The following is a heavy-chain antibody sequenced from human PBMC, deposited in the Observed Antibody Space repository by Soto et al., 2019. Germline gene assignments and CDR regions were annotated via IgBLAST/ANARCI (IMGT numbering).Heavy chain of an antibody. Sequence: QLQLQESGPGLVKPSETLSLTCTVSGGSISRSPYYWGWIRQPPGKGLEWIGSMHYSGNTYYNPSLKRXXIXSXXTSNNQFSLKLISGTAADTSVYYCARSDYVYHFDYWGQGSLVTVSS. CDR2: MHYSGNT. J-gene: IGHJ4*02. CDR3: ARSDYVYHFDY. V-gene: IGHV4-39*01. CDR1: GGSISRSPYY. D-gene: IGHD5-12*01.